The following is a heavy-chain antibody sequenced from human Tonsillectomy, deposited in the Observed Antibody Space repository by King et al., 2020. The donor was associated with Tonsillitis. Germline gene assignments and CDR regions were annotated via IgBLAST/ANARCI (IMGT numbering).Heavy chain of an antibody. D-gene: IGHD2-8*01. J-gene: IGHJ5*02. V-gene: IGHV4-4*07. CDR2: IYTSGST. CDR3: ARTHLPVMGGGHFWFDP. CDR1: GGSISSYY. Sequence: VQLQESGPGLVKPSETLSLTCTVSGGSISSYYWSWIRQPAGKGLEWIGRIYTSGSTNYNPSLKSRVTISVDTSKNQFSLQLSSLTAADPAVYYCARTHLPVMGGGHFWFDPWGQGTLVTVSS.